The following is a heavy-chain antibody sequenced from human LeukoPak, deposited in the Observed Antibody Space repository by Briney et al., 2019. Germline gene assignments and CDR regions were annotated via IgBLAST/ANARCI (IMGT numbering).Heavy chain of an antibody. J-gene: IGHJ4*02. Sequence: GGSLRLSCAASGFTFSSYSMNWVRQPPGKGLEWVSSISGSSSYIYYADSVKGRFTISRDNAKNSLYLQMNSLRAEDTAVYYCARVQGYYYDSSGYYRALPDYWGQGALVTVSS. CDR2: ISGSSSYI. D-gene: IGHD3-22*01. V-gene: IGHV3-21*01. CDR3: ARVQGYYYDSSGYYRALPDY. CDR1: GFTFSSYS.